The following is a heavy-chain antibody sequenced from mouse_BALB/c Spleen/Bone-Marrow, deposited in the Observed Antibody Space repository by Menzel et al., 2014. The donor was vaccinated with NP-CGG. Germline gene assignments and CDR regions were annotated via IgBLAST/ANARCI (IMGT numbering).Heavy chain of an antibody. CDR3: ARRVPFAY. CDR2: ILPGSGSI. CDR1: GYTFSSYW. V-gene: IGHV1-9*01. Sequence: VQLQQSGAELMKPGASVKISCKATGYTFSSYWIEWVKQRPGHGLERIGEILPGSGSINYNEKFKGKATFTADTSSNTAYMQLSSLTSEDSAVYYCARRVPFAYWGQGTLVTVSA. J-gene: IGHJ3*01.